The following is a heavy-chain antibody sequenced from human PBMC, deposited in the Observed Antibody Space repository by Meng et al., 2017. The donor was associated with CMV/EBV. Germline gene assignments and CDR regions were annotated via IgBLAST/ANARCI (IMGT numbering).Heavy chain of an antibody. CDR2: IYSGGRS. V-gene: IGHV3-66*02. CDR3: ARDIAAAAGSVS. D-gene: IGHD6-13*01. Sequence: GESLKISCAASGFIVSSDYMTWVRQAPGKGLEWVSVIYSGGRSYYADFAQGRFTISGDTSKNTLYLQMNSLRPEDTAVYYCARDIAAAAGSVSWGPRTAVTVSS. J-gene: IGHJ5*02. CDR1: GFIVSSDY.